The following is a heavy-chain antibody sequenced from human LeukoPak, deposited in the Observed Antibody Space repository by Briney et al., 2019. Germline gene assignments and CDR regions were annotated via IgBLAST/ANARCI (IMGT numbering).Heavy chain of an antibody. V-gene: IGHV3-23*01. CDR3: AIIDDYGDYGGY. CDR2: ISGSGGST. D-gene: IGHD4-17*01. J-gene: IGHJ4*02. Sequence: GGSLRLSCAASGFTFRSYAMSWVRQAPGKGLKCVSAISGSGGSTYYADSVKGRFTISRDNSKNTLYLQMNSLRAEDTAVYYCAIIDDYGDYGGYWGQGTLVTVSS. CDR1: GFTFRSYA.